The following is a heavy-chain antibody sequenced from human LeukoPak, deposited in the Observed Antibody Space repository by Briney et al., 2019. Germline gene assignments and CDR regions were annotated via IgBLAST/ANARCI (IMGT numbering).Heavy chain of an antibody. CDR1: GFSFSDYW. CDR3: ARDPDSGDAYNWFDP. CDR2: INQYGTEK. V-gene: IGHV3-7*01. Sequence: PGGSLRLSCVASGFSFSDYWVNWVRQTPGKGLEWLANINQYGTEKYYADSMKGRFTISRDNAKNSLYLQMNGLRVEDSGVYYCARDPDSGDAYNWFDPWGQGTQVTVSS. J-gene: IGHJ5*02. D-gene: IGHD4-17*01.